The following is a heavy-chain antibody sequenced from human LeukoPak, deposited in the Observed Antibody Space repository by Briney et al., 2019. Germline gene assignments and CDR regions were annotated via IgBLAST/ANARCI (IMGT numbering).Heavy chain of an antibody. Sequence: SETLSLTCTVSGGSISSYYWSWIRQPPGKGREWIGYIYYSGSTNYNPSLKSRVTISVDTSKNQFSLKLSSVTAADTAVYYCARVYPMVRGVIAFDIWGQGTMVTVSS. CDR3: ARVYPMVRGVIAFDI. V-gene: IGHV4-59*01. CDR1: GGSISSYY. CDR2: IYYSGST. J-gene: IGHJ3*02. D-gene: IGHD3-10*01.